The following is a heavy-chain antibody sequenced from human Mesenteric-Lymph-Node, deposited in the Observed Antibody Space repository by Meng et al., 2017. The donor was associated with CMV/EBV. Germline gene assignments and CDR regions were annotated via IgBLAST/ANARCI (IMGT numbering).Heavy chain of an antibody. Sequence: KASGYTLNDYPLHWVRQAPGQRLEGMGWINPCNGNTQHSQKFQGRVTITRDTSANTAYMELSSLRSEDTAIYYCTRGGNTAYAHFDYWGQGTLVTVSS. D-gene: IGHD1-7*01. CDR1: GYTLNDYP. CDR2: INPCNGNT. V-gene: IGHV1-3*01. J-gene: IGHJ4*02. CDR3: TRGGNTAYAHFDY.